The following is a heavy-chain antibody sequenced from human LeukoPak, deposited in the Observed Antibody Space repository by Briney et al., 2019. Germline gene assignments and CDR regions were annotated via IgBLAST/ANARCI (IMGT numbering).Heavy chain of an antibody. V-gene: IGHV3-23*01. D-gene: IGHD2-15*01. CDR3: AKAIPYCSGGSCYSSLYYGMDV. J-gene: IGHJ6*01. CDR1: GFNFSSYA. CDR2: ISGSGGST. Sequence: PGASLRLSCAASGFNFSSYAMSWVRQAPGKGLEWVSDISGSGGSTYYADSVKGRFTISRDNSKNTLYLQMNSLRAEDTAVYYCAKAIPYCSGGSCYSSLYYGMDVWGQGTTVTVSS.